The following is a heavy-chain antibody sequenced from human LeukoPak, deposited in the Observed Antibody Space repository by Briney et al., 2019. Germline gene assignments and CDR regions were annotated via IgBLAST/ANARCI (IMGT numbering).Heavy chain of an antibody. CDR3: ARVFTTGMIVVGTAFDI. J-gene: IGHJ3*02. D-gene: IGHD3-22*01. Sequence: GGSLRLSCAAYGFTFSSYAMHWVRQAPGKGLEWVAVISYDGSNKYYADSVKGRFTISRDNSKNTLYLQMNSLRAEDTAVYYCARVFTTGMIVVGTAFDIWGQGTMVTVSS. V-gene: IGHV3-30-3*01. CDR2: ISYDGSNK. CDR1: GFTFSSYA.